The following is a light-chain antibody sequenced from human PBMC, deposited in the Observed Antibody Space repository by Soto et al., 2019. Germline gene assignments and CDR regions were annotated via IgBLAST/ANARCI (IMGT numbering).Light chain of an antibody. Sequence: QSALTQPASVSGSPGQSITISCTGTNNDVGGYKYVSWYQQHPGKAPKLMIYDVTNRPSGVSNRFSGSKSGNTASLTISGLQAEDEADYYCSSYTSSSTVVFGGGTKLTVL. J-gene: IGLJ2*01. CDR2: DVT. CDR3: SSYTSSSTVV. V-gene: IGLV2-14*01. CDR1: NNDVGGYKY.